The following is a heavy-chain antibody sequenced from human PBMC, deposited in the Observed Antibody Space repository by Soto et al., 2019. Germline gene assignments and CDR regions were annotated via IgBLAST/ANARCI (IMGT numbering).Heavy chain of an antibody. J-gene: IGHJ4*02. CDR3: SRHWKGYYDILTGYYDSNYFDY. D-gene: IGHD3-9*01. Sequence: SETLSLTCSIYSGSFSGYYWSWIRQPPGKGLEWIGEISQSGNTNYSPSLKSRVSTSIDTSKKQFSLNLASVSAADKAVYYCSRHWKGYYDILTGYYDSNYFDYWGQGTMVTVS. V-gene: IGHV4-34*01. CDR1: SGSFSGYY. CDR2: ISQSGNT.